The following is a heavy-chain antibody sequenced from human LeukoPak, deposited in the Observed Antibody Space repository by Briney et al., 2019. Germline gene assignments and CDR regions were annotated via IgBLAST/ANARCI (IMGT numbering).Heavy chain of an antibody. Sequence: SETLSLTCTVSGGSISSSGYYWGWIRQPPGKGLEWIGSIYYSGSTYYNPSLKSRLTISVDTSKNQFSLKLNSVTAADTAVYYCAREGSDYVRFDIWGQGTMVTVSS. CDR3: AREGSDYVRFDI. J-gene: IGHJ3*02. CDR1: GGSISSSGYY. V-gene: IGHV4-39*02. D-gene: IGHD3-16*01. CDR2: IYYSGST.